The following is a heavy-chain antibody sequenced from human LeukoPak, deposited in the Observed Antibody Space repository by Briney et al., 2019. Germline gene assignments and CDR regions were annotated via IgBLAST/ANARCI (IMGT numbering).Heavy chain of an antibody. Sequence: PSETLSLTCAVYGGSFSGYYWSWIRQPPGKGLEWIGEINHSGSTNYNPSLKSRVTISVDTSKNQFSLKLSSVTAADTAVYYCARGPPFDWLSHRPYYFDYWAREPWSPSPQ. J-gene: IGHJ4*02. CDR3: ARGPPFDWLSHRPYYFDY. V-gene: IGHV4-34*01. CDR2: INHSGST. D-gene: IGHD3-9*01. CDR1: GGSFSGYY.